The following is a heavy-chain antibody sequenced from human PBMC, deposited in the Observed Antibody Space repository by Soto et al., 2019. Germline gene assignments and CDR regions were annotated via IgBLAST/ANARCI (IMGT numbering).Heavy chain of an antibody. CDR2: INSDGSST. CDR1: GFTFSSYW. Sequence: GGSLRLSCAASGFTFSSYWMHWVRQATGKGLVWVSRINSDGSSTSYADAVKGRFTISRDNAKNTLYLQMNSLRAEDTAVYYCASIPLGSSWFSYYGMDVWGQGTTVTVSS. D-gene: IGHD6-13*01. J-gene: IGHJ6*02. V-gene: IGHV3-74*01. CDR3: ASIPLGSSWFSYYGMDV.